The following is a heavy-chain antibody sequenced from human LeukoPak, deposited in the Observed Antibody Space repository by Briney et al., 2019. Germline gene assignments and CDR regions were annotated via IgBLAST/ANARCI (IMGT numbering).Heavy chain of an antibody. V-gene: IGHV1-2*02. CDR1: GYTFTGYY. CDR3: ARDSEIVATIGDTNWFDP. D-gene: IGHD5-12*01. Sequence: ASVKVSCKASGYTFTGYYMHWVRQAPGQGLEWMGWINPNSGGTNYAQKFQGRVTMTRDTSISTAYMELSRLRSDDTAVYYCARDSEIVATIGDTNWFDPWGQGTLVTVSS. CDR2: INPNSGGT. J-gene: IGHJ5*02.